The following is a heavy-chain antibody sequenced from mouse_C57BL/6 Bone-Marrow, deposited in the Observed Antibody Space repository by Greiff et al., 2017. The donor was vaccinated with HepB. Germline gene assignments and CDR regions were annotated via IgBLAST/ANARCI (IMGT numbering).Heavy chain of an antibody. CDR2: ISSGGSYT. Sequence: EVHLVESGGGLVKPGGSLKLSCAASGFTFSSYGMSWVRQTPDKRLEWVATISSGGSYTYYPDSVKGRFTISRDNAKNTLYLQMSSLKSEDTAMYYCARRYPSDYWGQGTTLTVSS. J-gene: IGHJ2*01. CDR1: GFTFSSYG. V-gene: IGHV5-6*01. CDR3: ARRYPSDY.